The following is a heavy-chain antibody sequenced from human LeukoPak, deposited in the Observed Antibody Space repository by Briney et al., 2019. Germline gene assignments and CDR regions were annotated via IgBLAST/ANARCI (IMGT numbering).Heavy chain of an antibody. D-gene: IGHD6-19*01. CDR2: INHSGST. J-gene: IGHJ6*03. CDR1: GGSFSGYY. V-gene: IGHV4-34*01. Sequence: PSETLSLTCAVYGGSFSGYYWTWVRQPPGKGLEWIGEINHSGSTNYNPSLKSRVTISVVTSKNQFSLKLSSVTAADTAVYYCARGSRYSSGWYRPYYMDVWGKGTTVTVSS. CDR3: ARGSRYSSGWYRPYYMDV.